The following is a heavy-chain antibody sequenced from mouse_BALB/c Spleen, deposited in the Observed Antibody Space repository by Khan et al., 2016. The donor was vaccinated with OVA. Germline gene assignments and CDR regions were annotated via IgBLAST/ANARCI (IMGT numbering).Heavy chain of an antibody. CDR2: ISGDSSTI. CDR1: GFTFSSYG. V-gene: IGHV5-17*02. J-gene: IGHJ2*01. CDR3: ATSHFYGYYFDY. Sequence: EVMLVESGGGLVQPGGSRKLSCAASGFTFSSYGMHWVRQAPEKGLEWVAYISGDSSTIYYADTVKGRFTISRDNPKNTLFLQMTSLMSEDTARYYCATSHFYGYYFDYWGPGTTLTVSS. D-gene: IGHD1-2*01.